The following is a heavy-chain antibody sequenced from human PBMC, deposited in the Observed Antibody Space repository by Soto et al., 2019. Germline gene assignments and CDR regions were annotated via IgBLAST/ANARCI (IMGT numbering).Heavy chain of an antibody. J-gene: IGHJ4*02. V-gene: IGHV4-39*01. CDR2: IYSSENT. CDR3: ARLWTTVANDY. CDR1: GDSVSTNSYS. Sequence: SETLSLTCTVSGDSVSTNSYSWGWIRQSPGKGLEWIGTIYSSENTYYNPSLLSRVTISVDTSKNEFSLKLSSVTAADTAVYYCARLWTTVANDYWGQGTLVTVSS. D-gene: IGHD4-17*01.